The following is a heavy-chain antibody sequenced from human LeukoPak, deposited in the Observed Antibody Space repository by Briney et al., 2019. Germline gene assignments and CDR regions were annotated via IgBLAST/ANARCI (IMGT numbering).Heavy chain of an antibody. CDR2: ISAYNGNT. D-gene: IGHD3-3*01. V-gene: IGHV1-18*01. CDR1: GYTFTSYG. J-gene: IGHJ6*03. Sequence: ASVKVSCKASGYTFTSYGISWVRQAPGQGLEWMGWISAYNGNTNYAQKLQGRVTMTTDTSTSTAYMELRSLRSDDTAVYYCARDPGVLRFLEWSQQPYYYMDVWGKGTTVTVSS. CDR3: ARDPGVLRFLEWSQQPYYYMDV.